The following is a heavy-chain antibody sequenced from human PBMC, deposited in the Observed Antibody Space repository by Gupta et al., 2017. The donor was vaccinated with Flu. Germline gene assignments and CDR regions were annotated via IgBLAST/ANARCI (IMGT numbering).Heavy chain of an antibody. Sequence: VQPLESGGGLVQPGGSLRLPCAASGFTFSSYEMNWFRKAPGKGLEGVSDSSSTGSSLWYADSVKGRFSISRDNAKNSMYLQVSSARVEDPTVYYCARGYGMVAGEIPGGQGTVVTASS. CDR3: ARGYGMVAGEIP. J-gene: IGHJ1*01. D-gene: IGHD2-8*01. V-gene: IGHV3-48*03. CDR1: GFTFSSYE. CDR2: SSSTGSSL.